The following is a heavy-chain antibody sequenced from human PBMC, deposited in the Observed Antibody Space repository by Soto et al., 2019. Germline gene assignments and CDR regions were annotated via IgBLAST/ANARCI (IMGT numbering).Heavy chain of an antibody. CDR2: ISGSGGST. V-gene: IGHV3-23*01. CDR1: GFTFSSYA. CDR3: ARDAHYDSSGYYSYAFDI. D-gene: IGHD3-22*01. J-gene: IGHJ3*02. Sequence: PGGSLRLSCAASGFTFSSYAMSCVRQAPGKGLEWVSGISGSGGSTYYADSVKGRFTTSRDNSKNTLYLQMNSLRAEDTAVYYCARDAHYDSSGYYSYAFDIWGQGTMVTVSS.